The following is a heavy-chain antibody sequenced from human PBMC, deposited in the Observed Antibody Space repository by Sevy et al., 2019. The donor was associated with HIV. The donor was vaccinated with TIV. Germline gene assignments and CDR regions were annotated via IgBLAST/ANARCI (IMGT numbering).Heavy chain of an antibody. CDR2: IYDSMTS. V-gene: IGHV4-59*08. Sequence: SETLSLTCTVSGGSMINYHWSWSRQPPGKGLEWIGFIYDSMTSKYNSSFMSRVSISGDPSKNQFSLRLNSVTAADTAVYYCARHGMSATADYWGQAILVTVSS. CDR1: GGSMINYH. CDR3: ARHGMSATADY. D-gene: IGHD6-13*01. J-gene: IGHJ4*02.